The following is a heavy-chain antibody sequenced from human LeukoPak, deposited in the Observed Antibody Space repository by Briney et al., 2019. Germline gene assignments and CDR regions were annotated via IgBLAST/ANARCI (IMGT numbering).Heavy chain of an antibody. J-gene: IGHJ4*02. CDR3: AILDSYGYGYYFDY. D-gene: IGHD5-18*01. CDR1: GYTFTGYY. V-gene: IGHV1-2*06. CDR2: INPNSGGT. Sequence: ASVKVSCKASGYTFTGYYMHWVRQAPGQGLEWMGRINPNSGGTNYAQKFQGRVTMTRDTSISTAYMELSRLRSDDTAVYYCAILDSYGYGYYFDYWGLGTLVTVSS.